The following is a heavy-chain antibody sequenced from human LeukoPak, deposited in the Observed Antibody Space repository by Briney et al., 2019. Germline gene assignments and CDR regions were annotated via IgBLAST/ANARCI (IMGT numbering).Heavy chain of an antibody. CDR3: ARHNVDTAIFDY. Sequence: KPSETLSLTCTVSGGSISSSSYYWGWIRQPPGKGLEWIGSIYYSGSTYYNPSLKSRVTISVDTSKNQFSLKLSSVTAADTAVYYCARHNVDTAIFDYWGQGTLVTVSS. J-gene: IGHJ4*02. V-gene: IGHV4-39*01. CDR1: GGSISSSSYY. D-gene: IGHD5-18*01. CDR2: IYYSGST.